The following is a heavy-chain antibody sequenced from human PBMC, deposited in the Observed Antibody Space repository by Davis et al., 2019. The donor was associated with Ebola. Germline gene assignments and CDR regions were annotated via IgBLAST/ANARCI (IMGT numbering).Heavy chain of an antibody. J-gene: IGHJ6*02. CDR3: ARGDCSGGSCYRVYYYYGMDV. CDR1: GYTFTSYA. V-gene: IGHV1-69*13. Sequence: SVKVSCKASGYTFTSYAISWVRQAPGQGLEWMGGIIPIFGTANYAQKFQGRVTITADESTSTAYVELSSLRSEDTAVYYCARGDCSGGSCYRVYYYYGMDVWGQGTTVTVSS. D-gene: IGHD2-15*01. CDR2: IIPIFGTA.